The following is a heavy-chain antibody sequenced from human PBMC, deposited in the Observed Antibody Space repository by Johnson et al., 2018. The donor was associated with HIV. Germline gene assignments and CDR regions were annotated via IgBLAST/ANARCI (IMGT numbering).Heavy chain of an antibody. CDR1: GFTFDDYA. CDR2: ISWNSGSI. Sequence: VQLVESGGGLVQPGRSLRLSCAASGFTFDDYAMHWVRQAPGKGLEWVSGISWNSGSIGYADSVKGRFTISRDNAKNSLYLQMNSLRAEDTAVYYYDSRLNDAFDIWGQGTMVTVSS. J-gene: IGHJ3*02. CDR3: DSRLNDAFDI. D-gene: IGHD3-22*01. V-gene: IGHV3-9*01.